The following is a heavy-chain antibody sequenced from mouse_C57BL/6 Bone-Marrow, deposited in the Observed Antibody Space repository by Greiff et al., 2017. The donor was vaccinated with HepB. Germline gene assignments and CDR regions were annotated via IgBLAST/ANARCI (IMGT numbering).Heavy chain of an antibody. CDR2: ISYDGSN. CDR1: GYSITSGYY. CDR3: ARYGNYGY. J-gene: IGHJ2*01. V-gene: IGHV3-6*01. D-gene: IGHD2-1*01. Sequence: EVQLQESGPGLVKPSQSLSLTCSVTGYSITSGYYWNWIRQFPGNKLEWMGYISYDGSNNYNPSLKNRISITRDPSKNQFFLKLNSVTTEDTATYYCARYGNYGYWGQGTTLTVSS.